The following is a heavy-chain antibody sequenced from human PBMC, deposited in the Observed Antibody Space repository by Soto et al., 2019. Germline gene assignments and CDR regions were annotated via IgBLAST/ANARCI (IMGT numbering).Heavy chain of an antibody. CDR1: GGSISSYY. D-gene: IGHD6-6*01. J-gene: IGHJ4*02. Sequence: SETLSLTCTVSGGSISSYYWSWIRQPPGKGLEWIGYIYYSGSTNYNPSLKSRVTISVDTSKNQFSLKLSSVTAADTAVYYCARASIAARRYFDYWGQGTLVTVSS. CDR2: IYYSGST. V-gene: IGHV4-59*01. CDR3: ARASIAARRYFDY.